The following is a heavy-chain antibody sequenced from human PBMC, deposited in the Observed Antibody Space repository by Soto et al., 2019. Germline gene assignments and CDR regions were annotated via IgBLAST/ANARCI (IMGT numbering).Heavy chain of an antibody. Sequence: QVQLVQSGAEVKKPGASVKVSCKASGYTFTSYYMHWVRQAPGQGLEWMGNINPSGGSTSYAQKFQGRVTMTRDTSTSTVYMELSSLRSGDTAVYYCARDGGGITMVRGVITHFDYWGQGTLVTVSS. D-gene: IGHD3-10*01. CDR1: GYTFTSYY. CDR3: ARDGGGITMVRGVITHFDY. V-gene: IGHV1-46*01. CDR2: INPSGGST. J-gene: IGHJ4*02.